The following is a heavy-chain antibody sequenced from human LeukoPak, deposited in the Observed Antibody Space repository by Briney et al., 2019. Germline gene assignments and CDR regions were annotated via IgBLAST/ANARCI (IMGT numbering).Heavy chain of an antibody. CDR3: ARESVQRGAAGAMGFDP. V-gene: IGHV4-31*03. Sequence: PSQTLSLTCTVSDGSISSGGYYWNWIRQHPGKGLECIGYIYYSGSTYYNPSLKSRVTISVDTSKNQFSLKLSSVTAADTAVYYCARESVQRGAAGAMGFDPWGQGTLVTVCS. D-gene: IGHD2-2*01. CDR1: DGSISSGGYY. CDR2: IYYSGST. J-gene: IGHJ5*02.